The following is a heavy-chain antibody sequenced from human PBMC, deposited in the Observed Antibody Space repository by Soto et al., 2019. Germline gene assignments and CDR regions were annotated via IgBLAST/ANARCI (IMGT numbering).Heavy chain of an antibody. CDR3: AREIALAGGVDY. D-gene: IGHD6-19*01. CDR1: GYTFTCYA. V-gene: IGHV1-69*06. J-gene: IGHJ4*02. Sequence: GSGVKVSCNPSGYTFTCYAMHWVRQAPGQRLEWMGWIIPIFGTANYAQKSQGRVTITADKSTSTAYMELSSLTSEDTAVYYCAREIALAGGVDYWGQGTRVTVSS. CDR2: IIPIFGTA.